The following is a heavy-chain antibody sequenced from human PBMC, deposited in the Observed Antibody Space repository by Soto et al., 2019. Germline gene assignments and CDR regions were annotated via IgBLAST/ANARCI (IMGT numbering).Heavy chain of an antibody. Sequence: GGSLRLSCAASGFTFSSYAMHWVRQAPGKGLEWVAVISYDGSNKYYADSVKGRFTISRDNSKNTLYLQMNSLRAEDTAVYYCARDYAVCSGGSCYYYYYGMDVWGQGTTVTVSS. V-gene: IGHV3-30-3*01. CDR1: GFTFSSYA. CDR2: ISYDGSNK. J-gene: IGHJ6*02. CDR3: ARDYAVCSGGSCYYYYYGMDV. D-gene: IGHD2-15*01.